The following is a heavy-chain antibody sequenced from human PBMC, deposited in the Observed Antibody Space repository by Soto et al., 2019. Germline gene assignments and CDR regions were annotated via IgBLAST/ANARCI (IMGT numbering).Heavy chain of an antibody. J-gene: IGHJ6*02. Sequence: QVQLVQSGAEVKKPGASVKVACKASGYTFTSYYMHWVRQAPGQGLEWMGIINPSGGSTIYAQTFQGRVTMNRDTSTSTVYMELSSLRSEDTAVYYCARGTYDFSPNYYYYYGRDVWGQGTTVTVSS. CDR2: INPSGGST. CDR3: ARGTYDFSPNYYYYYGRDV. CDR1: GYTFTSYY. D-gene: IGHD3-3*01. V-gene: IGHV1-46*01.